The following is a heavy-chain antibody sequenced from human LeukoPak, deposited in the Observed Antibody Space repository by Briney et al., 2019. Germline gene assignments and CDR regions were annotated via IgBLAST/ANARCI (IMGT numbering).Heavy chain of an antibody. D-gene: IGHD3-10*01. CDR1: GFTFTSYA. V-gene: IGHV3-23*01. CDR2: ISGSGGST. J-gene: IGHJ3*02. Sequence: GGSLRLSCAASGFTFTSYAMSWVRQAPGKGLEWVSAISGSGGSTYYADSVKGGFTISRDNSKNTLYPQMSSLRAEDTAVYYCARDLYGSGTPIWGQGTMVTVSS. CDR3: ARDLYGSGTPI.